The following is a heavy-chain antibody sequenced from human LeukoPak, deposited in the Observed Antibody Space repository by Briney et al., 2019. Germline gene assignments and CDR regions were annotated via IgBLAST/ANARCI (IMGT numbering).Heavy chain of an antibody. V-gene: IGHV4-39*01. CDR1: GGSISRSNYY. CDR2: IFYSGST. CDR3: ARPKSSGWWPFDY. J-gene: IGHJ4*02. Sequence: PSETLSLTCTVSGGSISRSNYYWAWIRQPPGKGLEWIGSIFYSGSTYYNPSLKSRVTISVDTSMNQFSLELSSVTAADTAVYYCARPKSSGWWPFDYWGQGTLVTVSS. D-gene: IGHD6-19*01.